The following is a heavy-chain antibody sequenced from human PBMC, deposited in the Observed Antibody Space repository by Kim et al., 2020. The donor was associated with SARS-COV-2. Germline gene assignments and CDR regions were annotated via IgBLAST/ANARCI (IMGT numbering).Heavy chain of an antibody. V-gene: IGHV4-59*01. CDR2: IYYSGST. Sequence: SETLSRTCTVSGGSISSYYWSWIRQPPGKGLEWIGYIYYSGSTNYNPSLKSRVTISVDTSKNQFSLKLSSVTAADTAVYYCARGFTGPEEPWGQGTLVTVSS. CDR1: GGSISSYY. CDR3: ARGFTGPEEP. D-gene: IGHD3-10*01. J-gene: IGHJ5*02.